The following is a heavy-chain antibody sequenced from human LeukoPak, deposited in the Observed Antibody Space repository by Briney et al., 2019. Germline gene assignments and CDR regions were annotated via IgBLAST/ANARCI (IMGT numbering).Heavy chain of an antibody. CDR3: ARRTYSSGWYDY. CDR2: IYYSGST. J-gene: IGHJ4*02. D-gene: IGHD6-19*01. V-gene: IGHV4-39*01. Sequence: SETLSLTCTVSGGSISSSSYYWGWIRQPPGKGLEWIGSIYYSGSTYYNPSLKSRVTMSVDTSKNQFSLKLSSVTAADTAVYYCARRTYSSGWYDYWGQGTLVTVSS. CDR1: GGSISSSSYY.